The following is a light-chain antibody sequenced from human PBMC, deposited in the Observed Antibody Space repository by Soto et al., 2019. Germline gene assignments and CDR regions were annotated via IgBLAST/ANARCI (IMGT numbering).Light chain of an antibody. J-gene: IGKJ1*01. CDR2: KAS. CDR1: QSISSW. CDR3: QQFNTYSWT. Sequence: EIQMTQRASLTSPSARDSPSMTGWARQSISSWVAWYQHKPGMAPKLLIYKASSLGCGVPSRVSGSGSGTEFTLTISSLQPNVFATYYCQQFNTYSWTFGQATRWIS. V-gene: IGKV1-5*03.